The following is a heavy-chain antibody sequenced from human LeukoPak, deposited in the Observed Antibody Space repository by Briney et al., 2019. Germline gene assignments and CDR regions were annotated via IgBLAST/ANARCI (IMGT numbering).Heavy chain of an antibody. D-gene: IGHD2-21*02. CDR1: GFTFDDYG. CDR3: ARDRDGGGDYVKGNFDY. Sequence: GGSLRLSCEASGFTFDDYGMSWVRQAPGKGLEWVAVISYDGSNKYYADSVKGRFTISRDNSKNTLYLQMNSLRAEDTAVYYCARDRDGGGDYVKGNFDYWGQGTLVTVSS. CDR2: ISYDGSNK. J-gene: IGHJ4*02. V-gene: IGHV3-30*03.